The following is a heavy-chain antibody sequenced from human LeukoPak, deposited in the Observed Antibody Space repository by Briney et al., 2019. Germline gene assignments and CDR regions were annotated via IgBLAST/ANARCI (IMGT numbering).Heavy chain of an antibody. CDR3: ARGLTYYDSSGYYYKEFDY. CDR1: GGSISSGSYY. D-gene: IGHD3-22*01. CDR2: IYTSGST. V-gene: IGHV4-61*02. J-gene: IGHJ4*02. Sequence: SETLSLTCTVSGGSISSGSYYWSWIRQPAGKGLEWIGRIYTSGSTNFNPSLKSRVTISVDTSKNQFSLKLSSVTAADTAVYYCARGLTYYDSSGYYYKEFDYWGQGTLVTVSS.